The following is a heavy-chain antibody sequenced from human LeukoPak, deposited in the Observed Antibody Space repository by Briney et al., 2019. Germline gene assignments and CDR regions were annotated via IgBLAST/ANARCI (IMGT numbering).Heavy chain of an antibody. J-gene: IGHJ6*02. V-gene: IGHV3-33*08. Sequence: GGSLRLSCAASGFIFTNYFMSWVRQAPGKGLEWVAVIWYDGSNKYYADSVKGRFTISRDNSKNTLYLQMNSLRAEDTAVYYCARDLRRRPSGMDVWGQGTTVTVSS. CDR1: GFIFTNYF. CDR3: ARDLRRRPSGMDV. CDR2: IWYDGSNK.